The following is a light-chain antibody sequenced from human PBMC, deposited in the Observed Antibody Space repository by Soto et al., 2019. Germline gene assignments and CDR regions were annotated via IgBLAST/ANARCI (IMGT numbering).Light chain of an antibody. V-gene: IGKV3-15*01. J-gene: IGKJ4*01. CDR2: GAS. CDR3: QQYNNWPPLT. Sequence: EVVMTQSPATLSVSPGERATLSCRASQSVRTNLAWYQHKPGQAPRLLIYGASTRATGIPARFSGSGSGTEFSLTISSLQSEDFAVYYCQQYNNWPPLTFGGGTKVEIK. CDR1: QSVRTN.